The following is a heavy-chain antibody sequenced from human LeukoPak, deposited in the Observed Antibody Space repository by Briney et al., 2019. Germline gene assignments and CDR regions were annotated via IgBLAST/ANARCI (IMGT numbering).Heavy chain of an antibody. D-gene: IGHD1-1*01. J-gene: IGHJ5*02. CDR1: GGSFSDYY. CDR3: ARVPDITARPCDT. CDR2: ISHTGLT. Sequence: SETLSLTCAVYGGSFSDYYWTLIRQTPGKGLEWIGEISHTGLTGSNPSLKGRVTIFVDSSKKQFSLRMTSVTAADTGIYYCARVPDITARPCDTWGPGTLVTVSS. V-gene: IGHV4-34*01.